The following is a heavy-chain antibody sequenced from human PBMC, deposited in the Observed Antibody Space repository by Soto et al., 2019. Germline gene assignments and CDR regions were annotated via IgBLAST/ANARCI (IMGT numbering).Heavy chain of an antibody. CDR3: ARSGEDYYDSSGYPNWFDP. V-gene: IGHV5-51*01. CDR2: IYPGDSDT. CDR1: GYSFTSYW. Sequence: GESLKISCKGSGYSFTSYWIGWVRQMPGKGLEWMGIIYPGDSDTRYSPSFQGQVTISADKSISTAYLQWSSLKASDTAMYYCARSGEDYYDSSGYPNWFDPWGQGTLVTV. J-gene: IGHJ5*02. D-gene: IGHD3-22*01.